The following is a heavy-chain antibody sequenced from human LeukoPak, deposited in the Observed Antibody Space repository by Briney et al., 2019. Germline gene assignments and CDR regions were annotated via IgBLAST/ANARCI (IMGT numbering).Heavy chain of an antibody. D-gene: IGHD4-17*01. CDR1: GFTFRTYA. J-gene: IGHJ3*01. CDR2: IRAGGDTT. Sequence: PGGSLRLSCTASGFTFRTYAMIRVRQAPGKGLEWVSAIRAGGDTTFYADAVRGRFTISRDNSNNALYLQMNELRADDTAVYYCARDPNGDYIGAFDFWGQGTMVTVSS. CDR3: ARDPNGDYIGAFDF. V-gene: IGHV3-23*01.